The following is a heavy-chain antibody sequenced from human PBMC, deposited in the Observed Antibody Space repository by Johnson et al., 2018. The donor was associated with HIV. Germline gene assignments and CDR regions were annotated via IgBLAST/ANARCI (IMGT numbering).Heavy chain of an antibody. D-gene: IGHD4-23*01. Sequence: VQLVESGGGLVQPGGSLRLSCAASGFTVSSNYMSWVRQAPGKGLEWVSVIYSGGSTYYADSVKGRFTISRDNSKNTLYIQMNSLRGEDTAMYYCARSPGKDYGGNSGGFNVWGQGTMVTVSS. CDR3: ARSPGKDYGGNSGGFNV. CDR2: IYSGGST. J-gene: IGHJ3*01. V-gene: IGHV3-66*01. CDR1: GFTVSSNY.